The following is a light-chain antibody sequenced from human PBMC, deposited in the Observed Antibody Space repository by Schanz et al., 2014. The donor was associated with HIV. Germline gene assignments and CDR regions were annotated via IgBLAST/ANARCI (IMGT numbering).Light chain of an antibody. V-gene: IGKV3-20*01. CDR2: GAS. Sequence: ETVLTQSPGSLSLSPGGRATLSCRASQSVSSYLAWYQQKPGQAPRLLIYGASNRATDIPDRFSGSVSATEFTLTISRLEPDDFATYYCQSFGGSWGTFGGGTKLEL. CDR1: QSVSSY. J-gene: IGKJ4*01. CDR3: QSFGGSWGT.